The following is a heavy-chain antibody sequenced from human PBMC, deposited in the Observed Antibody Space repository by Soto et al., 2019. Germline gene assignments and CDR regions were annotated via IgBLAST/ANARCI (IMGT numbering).Heavy chain of an antibody. CDR1: DGSMNSDSSY. D-gene: IGHD3-22*01. CDR2: INHSGST. CDR3: ARLGGYVSVGYYYLWDS. V-gene: IGHV4-39*01. J-gene: IGHJ4*02. Sequence: QLQLQESGPGLVKPSETLSLTCRVSDGSMNSDSSYWGWIRQPPGKGLEGIGVINHSGSTYHNLSLKGRVTMSVAASRNQFSMKLTSMTAADTAVYYCARLGGYVSVGYYYLWDSWGQGTLVTVSS.